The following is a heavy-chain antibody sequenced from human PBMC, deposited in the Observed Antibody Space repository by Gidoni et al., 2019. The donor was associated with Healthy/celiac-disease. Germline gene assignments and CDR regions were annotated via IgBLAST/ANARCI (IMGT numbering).Heavy chain of an antibody. CDR2: IKSKTDGGTT. Sequence: EVKLVESGGGLVKTGGSLRLSCAASGFTLRNARMRWVRQAPGKGLGWVGRIKSKTDGGTTDYAAPVKGRFTISRDDSKNTLYLQMNSLKTEDTAVYYCTTEEGYCTNGVCYSQDYFDYWGQGTLVTVSS. CDR1: GFTLRNAR. V-gene: IGHV3-15*01. CDR3: TTEEGYCTNGVCYSQDYFDY. J-gene: IGHJ4*02. D-gene: IGHD2-8*01.